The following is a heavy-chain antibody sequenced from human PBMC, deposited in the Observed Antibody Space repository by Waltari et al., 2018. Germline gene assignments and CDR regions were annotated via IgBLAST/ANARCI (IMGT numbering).Heavy chain of an antibody. CDR3: ARGLRTSTLGMDV. CDR2: INHGGST. Sequence: QVQLQQWGAGLVKPSETLSLTCAVYGGSFSGPYWPWTRPPPGKGLEWIGEINHGGSTNYNPSLKSRVTISVDTSKNQFSLKLSSVTAADTAVYYCARGLRTSTLGMDVWGQGTTVTVSS. J-gene: IGHJ6*02. V-gene: IGHV4-34*01. D-gene: IGHD1-7*01. CDR1: GGSFSGPY.